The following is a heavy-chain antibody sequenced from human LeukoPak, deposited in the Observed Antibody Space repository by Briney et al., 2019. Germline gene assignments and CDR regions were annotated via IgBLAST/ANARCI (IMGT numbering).Heavy chain of an antibody. V-gene: IGHV1-18*01. CDR2: ISAYNGNA. D-gene: IGHD2-8*02. Sequence: ASVKVSCTASGYTFTSYAISWVRQAPGQGLEWMGWISAYNGNADYVQEFQGRVTMTTDTSTSTAYMELRSLRSDDTAVYYCARHLVPNWFDPWGQGTLVTVSS. CDR3: ARHLVPNWFDP. CDR1: GYTFTSYA. J-gene: IGHJ5*02.